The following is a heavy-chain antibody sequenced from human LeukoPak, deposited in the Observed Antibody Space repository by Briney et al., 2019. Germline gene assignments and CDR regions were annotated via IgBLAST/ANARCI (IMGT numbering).Heavy chain of an antibody. J-gene: IGHJ4*02. CDR2: ISAYNGNT. CDR1: GYTFTSYG. D-gene: IGHD3-10*01. CDR3: ARDMATYYGSGSSYDY. Sequence: GASVKVSCMASGYTFTSYGIIWLRQAPGQGLEWMGWISAYNGNTNYAQKLQGRVTMTTDTSTSTAYMELRSLRSEDTAVYYCARDMATYYGSGSSYDYWGQGTLLTVSS. V-gene: IGHV1-18*04.